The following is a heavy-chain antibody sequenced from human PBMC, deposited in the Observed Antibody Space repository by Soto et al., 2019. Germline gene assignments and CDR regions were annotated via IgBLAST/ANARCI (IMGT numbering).Heavy chain of an antibody. J-gene: IGHJ4*02. CDR1: GFTFSMFW. D-gene: IGHD6-19*01. Sequence: PGGSLRLSCAASGFTFSMFWMTWVRQAPGKGLEWVANIKQDGNEKYYVDSVKGRFTISGDNAKNSLYLQMNSLRAEDTAVYYCARDPLIAVAGPPDYWGQGTLVTVSS. CDR2: IKQDGNEK. V-gene: IGHV3-7*03. CDR3: ARDPLIAVAGPPDY.